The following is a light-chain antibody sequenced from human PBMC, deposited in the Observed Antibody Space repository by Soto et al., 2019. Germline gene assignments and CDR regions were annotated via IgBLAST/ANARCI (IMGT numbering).Light chain of an antibody. CDR3: QQYNSYPT. Sequence: DIQMTQSPSTLSASVGDRVTITCRASQSISSWLAWYQQKPGKAPNLLIYKASSLESGLPSRFSGSGSGTEFTLTISSLQPDDFATYYCQQYNSYPTFGGGTKVEIK. J-gene: IGKJ4*01. CDR1: QSISSW. CDR2: KAS. V-gene: IGKV1-5*03.